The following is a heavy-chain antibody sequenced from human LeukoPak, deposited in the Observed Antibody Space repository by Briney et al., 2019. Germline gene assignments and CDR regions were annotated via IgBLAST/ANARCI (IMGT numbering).Heavy chain of an antibody. CDR3: AKARGGATTDYYFDY. J-gene: IGHJ4*02. CDR2: IKSNADGGTT. Sequence: GGSLRLSCAVSGITFTNAWMSWVRQAPGKGLEWVGRIKSNADGGTTDYAAPVKGRFSISRDDSKDTLYLQMNSLRAEDTAVYYCAKARGGATTDYYFDYWGQGTLVTVSS. V-gene: IGHV3-15*01. D-gene: IGHD1-26*01. CDR1: GITFTNAW.